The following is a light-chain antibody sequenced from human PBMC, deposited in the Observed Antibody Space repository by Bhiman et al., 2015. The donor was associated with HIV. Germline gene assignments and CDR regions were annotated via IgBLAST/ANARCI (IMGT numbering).Light chain of an antibody. CDR3: AAWDDSLNAWV. Sequence: QSVLTQPPSASATPGQRVTISCSGSSSNIGSKTVNWYQQLPGTAPKLLIYSNNQRPSGVPDRFSGSKSGTSASLAISGLQSEDEADYYCAAWDDSLNAWVFGGGTKLTVL. J-gene: IGLJ3*02. CDR1: SSNIGSKT. V-gene: IGLV1-44*01. CDR2: SNN.